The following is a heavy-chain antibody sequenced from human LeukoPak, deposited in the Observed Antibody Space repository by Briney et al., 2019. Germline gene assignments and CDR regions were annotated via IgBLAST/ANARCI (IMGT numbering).Heavy chain of an antibody. CDR1: AFTFSNFN. CDR3: ARESGDDGFGI. J-gene: IGHJ3*02. CDR2: ISSRGSYI. V-gene: IGHV3-21*01. Sequence: GGSLRLSCAASAFTFSNFNIHWVRQAPGKGLEWVSSISSRGSYIYYIDSLKGRFTTSRENAKNSLDLQMNSLRAEDTAVYYCARESGDDGFGIWGQGTTVTVSS. D-gene: IGHD3-10*01.